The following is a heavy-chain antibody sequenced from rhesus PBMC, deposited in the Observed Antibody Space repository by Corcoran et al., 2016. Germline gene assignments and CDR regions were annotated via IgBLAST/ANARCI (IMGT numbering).Heavy chain of an antibody. CDR1: GYSISSGYY. Sequence: QVQLQESGPGLVKPSETLSLTCAVSGYSISSGYYWGWIRPPPGKGLEFIGYISGSSGSTYYNPSLKSRVSISIDTSKTQFSLKLSSVTAADTAVYYCARLRSGSSPDYWGQGVLVTVSS. J-gene: IGHJ4*01. CDR3: ARLRSGSSPDY. CDR2: ISGSSGST. D-gene: IGHD6-25*01. V-gene: IGHV4-99*01.